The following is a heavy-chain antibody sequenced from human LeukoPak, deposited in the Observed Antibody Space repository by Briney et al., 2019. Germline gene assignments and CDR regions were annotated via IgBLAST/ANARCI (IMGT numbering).Heavy chain of an antibody. Sequence: GGSLRLSCAASGFTFSSYSMNWVRQAPGKGLEWVSSISSSSSYIYYADSVKGRFTISRDNAKNSLYLQMNSLRADHTAVYYCARDLVPAAIYERNWFDPWGQGTLVTVSP. J-gene: IGHJ5*02. D-gene: IGHD2-2*02. V-gene: IGHV3-21*01. CDR3: ARDLVPAAIYERNWFDP. CDR2: ISSSSSYI. CDR1: GFTFSSYS.